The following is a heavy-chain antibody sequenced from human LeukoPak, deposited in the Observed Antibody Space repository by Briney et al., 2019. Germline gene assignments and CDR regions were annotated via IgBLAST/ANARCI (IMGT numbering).Heavy chain of an antibody. J-gene: IGHJ4*02. CDR2: FCYIGRT. D-gene: IGHD5-18*01. CDR3: ARHARRPDTAMVFTIGGYFDY. V-gene: IGHV4-39*01. CDR1: GGSISSSNYY. Sequence: SETLSLTCTVSGGSISSSNYYWGWIRQPPGKGLEWIGRFCYIGRTYYNPSLKSRVTISVDTSKNQFSLKMSSVTAADTAFYYCARHARRPDTAMVFTIGGYFDYWGQGTLVTVSS.